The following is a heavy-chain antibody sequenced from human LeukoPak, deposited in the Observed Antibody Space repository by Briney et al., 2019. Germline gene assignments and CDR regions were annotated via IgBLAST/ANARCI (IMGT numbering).Heavy chain of an antibody. D-gene: IGHD6-13*01. CDR2: ISASGGRT. CDR3: AKVKTVAGIPFWFDP. Sequence: GGSLRLSCAASGFTFSSYAMSWVRQAPGKGLEWVSDISASGGRTYDADSVKGRFTISRDNSKNTLYLQMNSLRAEDTAVYYCAKVKTVAGIPFWFDPWGQGTLVTVSS. CDR1: GFTFSSYA. V-gene: IGHV3-23*01. J-gene: IGHJ5*02.